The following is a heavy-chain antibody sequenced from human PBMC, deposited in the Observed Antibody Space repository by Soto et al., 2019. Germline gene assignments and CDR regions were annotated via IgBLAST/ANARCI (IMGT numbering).Heavy chain of an antibody. CDR1: GGSISSYY. Sequence: PSETLSLTCTVSGGSISSYYWSWIRQPPGKGLEWIGYIYYSGSTNYNPSLKSRVTISVDTSKKQFSLKLSSVTAANTAVYYCARGGSHYDFWSGYYGYYYYYGMDVCGQGTTVTVSS. CDR2: IYYSGST. V-gene: IGHV4-59*01. D-gene: IGHD3-3*01. J-gene: IGHJ6*02. CDR3: ARGGSHYDFWSGYYGYYYYYGMDV.